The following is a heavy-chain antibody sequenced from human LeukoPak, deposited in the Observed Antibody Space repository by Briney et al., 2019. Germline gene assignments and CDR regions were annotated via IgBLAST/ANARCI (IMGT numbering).Heavy chain of an antibody. CDR1: GYTFTSYD. Sequence: ASVKVSCKASGYTFTSYDINWVRQATGQGLEWMGWMNPNSGNTGYAQKFQGRVTITRNTSISTAYMELSSLRPEDTAVYYCARVSYDSSGSAGGYFDYWGQGTLVTVSS. CDR3: ARVSYDSSGSAGGYFDY. D-gene: IGHD3-22*01. V-gene: IGHV1-8*03. CDR2: MNPNSGNT. J-gene: IGHJ4*02.